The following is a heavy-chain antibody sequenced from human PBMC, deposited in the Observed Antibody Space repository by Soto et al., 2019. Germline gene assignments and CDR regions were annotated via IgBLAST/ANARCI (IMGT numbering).Heavy chain of an antibody. J-gene: IGHJ4*02. CDR3: AKADTAMVPPFDY. CDR2: ISGSGSST. V-gene: IGHV3-23*01. CDR1: GFTFSAYG. D-gene: IGHD5-18*01. Sequence: GGSLRLSCAASGFTFSAYGMSWVRQAPGKGLEWVSAISGSGSSTYYADSVKGRFTISRDNSENTLYLQMNSLRVEDTAIYYCAKADTAMVPPFDYWGQGTLVTVSS.